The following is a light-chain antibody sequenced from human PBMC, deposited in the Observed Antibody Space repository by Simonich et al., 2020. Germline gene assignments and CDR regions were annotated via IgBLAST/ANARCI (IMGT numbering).Light chain of an antibody. Sequence: DIVMTQSPDSLAVSLGERATINCKSSQSVLYSSNNKNYLTWYQQKPGQPPKLLIYWASTRETGVPDRCSGSGSGTEFTRTISSLQAEDVAVYYCQQDYRTPWTVGQGTKVEIK. J-gene: IGKJ1*01. CDR3: QQDYRTPWT. CDR1: QSVLYSSNNKNY. CDR2: WAS. V-gene: IGKV4-1*01.